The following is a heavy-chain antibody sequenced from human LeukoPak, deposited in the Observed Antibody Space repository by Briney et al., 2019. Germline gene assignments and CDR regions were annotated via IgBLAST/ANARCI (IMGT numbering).Heavy chain of an antibody. J-gene: IGHJ4*02. CDR3: AKDNAPSFDY. CDR2: ISYDGSNK. Sequence: TGGFLRLSCAASGFTFSSYGMHWVRQAPGKGLEWVAVISYDGSNKYYADSVKGRFTISRDNSKNTLYLQMNSLRAEDTAVYYCAKDNAPSFDYWGQGTLVTVSS. CDR1: GFTFSSYG. V-gene: IGHV3-30*18.